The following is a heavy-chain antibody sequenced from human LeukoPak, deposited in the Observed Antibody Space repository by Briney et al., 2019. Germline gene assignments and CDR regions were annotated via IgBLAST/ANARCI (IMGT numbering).Heavy chain of an antibody. CDR2: ISYDGSNK. V-gene: IGHV3-30*04. CDR1: GFTFSSYA. J-gene: IGHJ6*03. Sequence: GGSLRLSCAASGFTFSSYAMHWVRQVPGKGLEWVAVISYDGSNKYYADSVKGRFTISRDNSKNTLYLQMNSLRAEDTAVYYCARDGGLTGTTSYYYYMDVWGKGTTVTVSS. D-gene: IGHD1-7*01. CDR3: ARDGGLTGTTSYYYYMDV.